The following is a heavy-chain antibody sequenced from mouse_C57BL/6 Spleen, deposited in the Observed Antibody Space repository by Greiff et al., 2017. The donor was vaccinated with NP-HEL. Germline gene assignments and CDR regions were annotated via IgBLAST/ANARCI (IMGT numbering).Heavy chain of an antibody. CDR1: GFTFSSYG. J-gene: IGHJ1*03. CDR2: ISSGGSYT. V-gene: IGHV5-6*01. D-gene: IGHD1-1*01. Sequence: EVQLQESGGDLVKPGGSLKLSCAASGFTFSSYGMSWVRQTPDKRLEWVATISSGGSYTYYPDSVKGRFTISRDNATNTLYLQMSILKSKDTAMYYCASHYYGSREEYFDVWGTGTTVTVSS. CDR3: ASHYYGSREEYFDV.